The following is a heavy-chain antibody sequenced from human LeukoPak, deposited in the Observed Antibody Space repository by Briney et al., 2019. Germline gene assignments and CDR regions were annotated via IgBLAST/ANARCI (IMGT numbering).Heavy chain of an antibody. CDR2: IYYNGRS. D-gene: IGHD5-18*01. V-gene: IGHV4-39*07. CDR3: ARDPLGYSSYNWFDP. J-gene: IGHJ5*02. CDR1: GGSISSSSYY. Sequence: SETLSLTCTVSGGSISSSSYYWGWIRQPPGKGLEWIGSIYYNGRSYYNPSLKSRVTISVDTSKNQFSLKLSSVTAADTAVYYCARDPLGYSSYNWFDPWGRGTLVTVSS.